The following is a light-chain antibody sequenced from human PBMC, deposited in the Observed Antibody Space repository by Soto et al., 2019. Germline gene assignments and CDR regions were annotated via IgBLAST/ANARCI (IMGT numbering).Light chain of an antibody. CDR2: DAS. Sequence: DIQLTQSPSTLSASVGDRVTITCRASQSVGSWLAWYQQRPGKAPRLLIYDASSLDSGVPARFSGSGSGTEFTLTVSSLQPDDFATYYCQQYNSYSGYTFGQGTKLEIK. J-gene: IGKJ2*01. V-gene: IGKV1-5*01. CDR1: QSVGSW. CDR3: QQYNSYSGYT.